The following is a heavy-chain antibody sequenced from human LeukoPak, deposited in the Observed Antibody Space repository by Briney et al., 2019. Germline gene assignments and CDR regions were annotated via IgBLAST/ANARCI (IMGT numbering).Heavy chain of an antibody. Sequence: PSETLSLTCAVYGGSFSGYHWSWIRQHPGKGLEWIGYMYYSGSTYYNPSLKSRVTISVDTSKNQFSLKLNSMTAADTAVYYCAGSGYTDYWGQGTLVTVSS. D-gene: IGHD3-22*01. CDR2: MYYSGST. J-gene: IGHJ4*02. V-gene: IGHV4-31*11. CDR1: GGSFSGYH. CDR3: AGSGYTDY.